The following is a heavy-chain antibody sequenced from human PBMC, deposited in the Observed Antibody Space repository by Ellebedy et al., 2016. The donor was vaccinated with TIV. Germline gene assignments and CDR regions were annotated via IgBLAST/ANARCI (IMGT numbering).Heavy chain of an antibody. V-gene: IGHV3-30*01. CDR2: ISYDGSNK. CDR1: GFTFSSYT. CDR3: ARNQLLWFGEVAFDI. D-gene: IGHD3-10*01. Sequence: GGSLRLSCAASGFTFSSYTMHWVRQAPGKGLEWVAVISYDGSNKYYADSVKGRFTISSDNSENTLYLQMNSLRAEDTAVYYCARNQLLWFGEVAFDIWGQGTMVTVSS. J-gene: IGHJ3*02.